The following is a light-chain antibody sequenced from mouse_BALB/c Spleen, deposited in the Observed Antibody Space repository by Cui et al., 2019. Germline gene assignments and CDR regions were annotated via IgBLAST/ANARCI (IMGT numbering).Light chain of an antibody. CDR1: SSVSY. Sequence: QMVFTQFPAIMSVSLGKEITLTCSASSSVSYMHWYQQKSGTSPKLLIYSTSNLASGVPSRFSGSGSGTFYSLTISSVEAEDAADYYCHQWSSYPWTFGGGTKLEIK. CDR2: STS. V-gene: IGKV4-80*01. CDR3: HQWSSYPWT. J-gene: IGKJ1*01.